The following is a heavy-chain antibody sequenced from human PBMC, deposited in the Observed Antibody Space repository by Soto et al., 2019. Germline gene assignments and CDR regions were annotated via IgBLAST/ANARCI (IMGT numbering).Heavy chain of an antibody. D-gene: IGHD3-3*01. CDR3: ASHYDMWSGYLSPVDY. Sequence: QVQLVESGGDLVKPGGSLRLSCAASGYTFSDYYMSWIRQAPGKGLEWISYIDTSGTKIYYADSVKGRFTITRDNAKNSMYLEMNSLRDEDTAVYYCASHYDMWSGYLSPVDYWCQGNLVTVSS. J-gene: IGHJ4*02. V-gene: IGHV3-11*01. CDR2: IDTSGTKI. CDR1: GYTFSDYY.